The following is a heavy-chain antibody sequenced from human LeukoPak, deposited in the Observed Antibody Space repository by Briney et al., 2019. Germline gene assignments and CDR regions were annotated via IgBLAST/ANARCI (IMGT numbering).Heavy chain of an antibody. J-gene: IGHJ4*02. V-gene: IGHV3-23*01. CDR1: GFTFPSYA. Sequence: GGSLRLSCAASGFTFPSYAMSWVRQAPGKGLEWVSSIVGSGGTTSYADSVKGRFTISRDNSKNTLYLLMNSLRAEDTAVYYCAKDPSYDFWSGFYPYFDYWGQGTLVTVSP. CDR3: AKDPSYDFWSGFYPYFDY. CDR2: IVGSGGTT. D-gene: IGHD3-3*01.